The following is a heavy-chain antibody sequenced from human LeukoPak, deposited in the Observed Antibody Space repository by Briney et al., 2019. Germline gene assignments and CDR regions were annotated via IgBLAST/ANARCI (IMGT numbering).Heavy chain of an antibody. Sequence: RTGGSLRLSCAASGFTFSSYAMSWVRQAPGKGLEWVSAISGSGGSTYYADSVKGRFTISRDNSKNTLFLQMNSLKPEDTAVYYCARRRYNWNAIDYWGQGTLVTVSS. J-gene: IGHJ4*02. CDR3: ARRRYNWNAIDY. D-gene: IGHD1-20*01. CDR1: GFTFSSYA. CDR2: ISGSGGST. V-gene: IGHV3-23*01.